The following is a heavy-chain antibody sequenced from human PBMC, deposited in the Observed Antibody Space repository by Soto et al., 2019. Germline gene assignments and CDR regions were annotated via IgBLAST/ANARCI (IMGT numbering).Heavy chain of an antibody. CDR3: ARGRGSGSLFKYYFDY. CDR2: MNPNSGNT. J-gene: IGHJ4*02. D-gene: IGHD1-26*01. CDR1: GYTFTSYD. Sequence: QVQLVQSGAEVKKPGASVKVSCKASGYTFTSYDINWVRQATGQGLEWMGWMNPNSGNTGYAQKFQGRVTMTRNTSIRTAYMELSSLRSDDKAVHYCARGRGSGSLFKYYFDYWGQGTLVTVSS. V-gene: IGHV1-8*01.